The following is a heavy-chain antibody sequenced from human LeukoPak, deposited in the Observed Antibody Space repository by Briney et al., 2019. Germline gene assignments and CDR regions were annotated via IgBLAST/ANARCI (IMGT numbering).Heavy chain of an antibody. D-gene: IGHD2-21*01. V-gene: IGHV1-2*02. CDR3: ARDNAGENYDY. Sequence: ASVKVSCKVSGYTFTDYYMHWVRQAPGQGLEWMGWINPNSGGTNYAQKFQGGVTMTRDTSISTAYMELSRLRSDDTAVYYCARDNAGENYDYWGQGTLVTVSS. CDR2: INPNSGGT. CDR1: GYTFTDYY. J-gene: IGHJ4*02.